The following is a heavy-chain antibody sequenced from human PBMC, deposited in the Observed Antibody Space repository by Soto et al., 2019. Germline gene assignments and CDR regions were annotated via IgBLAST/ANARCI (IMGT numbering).Heavy chain of an antibody. D-gene: IGHD2-2*01. CDR2: IRSKAYGGTT. CDR3: WCVAYQPLIPDYYYGMDV. V-gene: IGHV3-49*03. J-gene: IGHJ6*02. CDR1: GFTFGDYA. Sequence: QPGGSLRLSCTASGFTFGDYAMSWFRQAPGKGLEWVGFIRSKAYGGTTEYAASVKGRFTISRDDSKSIAYLQMNSLKTEDTAVYYCWCVAYQPLIPDYYYGMDVWGQGTTVTVSS.